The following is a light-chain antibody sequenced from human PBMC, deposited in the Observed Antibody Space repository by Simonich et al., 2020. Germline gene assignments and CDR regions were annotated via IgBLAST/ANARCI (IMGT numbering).Light chain of an antibody. Sequence: DIQMTQSPSTLSASVGDRVTITCRASQSISSWLAWYQQKPGKAPKLLIYKASSLESGVPSRFSGSGSGTEFTLTISSLQPDDFATYYCQQYYSTPPTFGGGTKVEIK. J-gene: IGKJ4*01. CDR3: QQYYSTPPT. CDR2: KAS. CDR1: QSISSW. V-gene: IGKV1-5*03.